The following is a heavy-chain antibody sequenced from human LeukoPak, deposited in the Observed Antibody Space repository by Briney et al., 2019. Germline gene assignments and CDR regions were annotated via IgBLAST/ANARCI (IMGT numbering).Heavy chain of an antibody. V-gene: IGHV3-23*01. CDR2: ISASGGTT. CDR1: GLTFSTYA. J-gene: IGHJ1*01. D-gene: IGHD6-19*01. CDR3: AKDISTSWYEKYFQH. Sequence: GGSLRLSCAASGLTFSTYAMSWVRQAPGKGLEGVSTISASGGTTYYADSVKGRFTISRDSSKNMLYLQMNSLRAEDTAVYYCAKDISTSWYEKYFQHWGQGTLVTVSS.